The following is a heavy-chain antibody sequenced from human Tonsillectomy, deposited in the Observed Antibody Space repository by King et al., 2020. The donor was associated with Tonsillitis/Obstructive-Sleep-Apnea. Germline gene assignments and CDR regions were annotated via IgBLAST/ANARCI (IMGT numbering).Heavy chain of an antibody. Sequence: QLQESGPGLVKPSETLSLTCTVSGGSVSSGSYYWSWIRQPPGKGLEWIGYIYYSGSTNYNPSLKSRVTISVDTSKNQFSLKLSSVTAADTAVYYCARYGRAVAGSFDYWGQGTLVTVSS. CDR1: GGSVSSGSYY. D-gene: IGHD6-19*01. V-gene: IGHV4-61*01. J-gene: IGHJ4*02. CDR2: IYYSGST. CDR3: ARYGRAVAGSFDY.